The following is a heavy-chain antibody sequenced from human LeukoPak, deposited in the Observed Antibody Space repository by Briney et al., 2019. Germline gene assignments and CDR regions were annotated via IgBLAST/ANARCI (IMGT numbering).Heavy chain of an antibody. CDR2: ILASGRPT. CDR1: GFNFNSYT. D-gene: IGHD2-8*01. Sequence: GGSLRLSCAASGFNFNSYTMNWVRQAPGKGLQWVANILASGRPTYYADSVKGRFIISRDNSKNTVYLQMNSLRVEDTAIYYCAEDLRPDGVDNFDHWGQGILVTVSS. J-gene: IGHJ4*02. CDR3: AEDLRPDGVDNFDH. V-gene: IGHV3-23*01.